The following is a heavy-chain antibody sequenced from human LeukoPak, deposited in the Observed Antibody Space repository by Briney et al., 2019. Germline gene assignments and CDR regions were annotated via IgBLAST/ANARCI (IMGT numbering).Heavy chain of an antibody. J-gene: IGHJ4*02. CDR3: ARGRQLVPYYFDY. D-gene: IGHD6-13*01. CDR2: IIPIFGTA. Sequence: ASVKVSCKASGGTFNSYAITWVRQAPGQGLEWMGGIIPIFGTANYAQKFQGRVTITADESTSTAYMELSSLRSEDTAVYYCARGRQLVPYYFDYWGQGTLVTVSS. CDR1: GGTFNSYA. V-gene: IGHV1-69*13.